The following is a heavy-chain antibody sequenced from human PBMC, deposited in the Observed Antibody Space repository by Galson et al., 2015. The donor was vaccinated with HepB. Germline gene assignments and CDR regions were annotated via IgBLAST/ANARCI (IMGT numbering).Heavy chain of an antibody. CDR1: GFTMSLYW. V-gene: IGHV3-7*01. J-gene: IGHJ4*02. D-gene: IGHD6-13*01. CDR3: ARQIAADGDG. CDR2: MNHGGGHK. Sequence: SLRLSCAASGFTMSLYWMIWVRQAPGKGLEWVANMNHGGGHKYYADSVKGRFTISTDNSKNTLYLQMNSLRTEDTAVHYCARQIAADGDGWGQGSLVNVSS.